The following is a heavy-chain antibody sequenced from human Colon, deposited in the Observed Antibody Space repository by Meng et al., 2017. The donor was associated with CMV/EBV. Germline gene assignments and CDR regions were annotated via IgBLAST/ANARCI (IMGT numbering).Heavy chain of an antibody. CDR1: GYPCTGSF. V-gene: IGHV1-2*02. CDR2: INPNSGDT. J-gene: IGHJ4*02. CDR3: ARVRGIGC. D-gene: IGHD3-16*01. Sequence: KASCKPSGYPCTGSFFHWVRQAPGQGLEWMGWINPNSGDTSYAQKFQGRVTMSMDTSISTVYMDLSSLRSDDTAFYYCARVRGIGCWGQGTLVTVSS.